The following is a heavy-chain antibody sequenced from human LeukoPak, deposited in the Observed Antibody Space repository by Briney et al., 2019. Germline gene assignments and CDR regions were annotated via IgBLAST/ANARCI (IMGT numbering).Heavy chain of an antibody. J-gene: IGHJ4*02. CDR2: IYTSGST. Sequence: SETLSLTCTVSGGSISSGSYYWSWIRQPAGKGLEWIGRIYTSGSTNYNPSLKSRVTISVDTSKNQFSLKLSSVTAADTAVYYCVGPDIAAAGTNYWGQGTLVTVSS. D-gene: IGHD6-13*01. V-gene: IGHV4-61*02. CDR1: GGSISSGSYY. CDR3: VGPDIAAAGTNY.